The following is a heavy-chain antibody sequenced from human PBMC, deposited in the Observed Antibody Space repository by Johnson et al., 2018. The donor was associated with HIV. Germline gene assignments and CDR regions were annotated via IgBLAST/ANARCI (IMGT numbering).Heavy chain of an antibody. J-gene: IGHJ3*02. D-gene: IGHD3-3*01. CDR2: ISYDGSNK. CDR1: GFTFSSYA. Sequence: QVQLVESGGGVVQPGRSLRLSCAASGFTFSSYAMHWVRQAPGKGLEWVAVISYDGSNKYYADSVKGRFTISRDNSKNTLYLQMNSLRAEDTAVYYCARDRPASSFWSGYDALDIWGQGTMVTVSS. V-gene: IGHV3-30-3*01. CDR3: ARDRPASSFWSGYDALDI.